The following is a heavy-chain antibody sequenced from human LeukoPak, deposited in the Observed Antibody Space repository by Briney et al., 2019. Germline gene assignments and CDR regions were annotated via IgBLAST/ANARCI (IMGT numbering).Heavy chain of an antibody. CDR2: IIPILGIA. J-gene: IGHJ4*02. D-gene: IGHD3-10*01. CDR1: GGTFSSYA. CDR3: ARDQGDGGYFDY. Sequence: GASVKVSRKASGGTFSSYAISLVRQAPGQGLEWMGRIIPILGIANYAQKFQGRVTITADKSTSTAYMELSSLRSEDTAVYYCARDQGDGGYFDYWGQGTLVTVSS. V-gene: IGHV1-69*04.